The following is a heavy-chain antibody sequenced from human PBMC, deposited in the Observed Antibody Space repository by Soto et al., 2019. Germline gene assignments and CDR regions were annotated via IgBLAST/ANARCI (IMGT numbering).Heavy chain of an antibody. CDR2: IKSKTDGGTT. V-gene: IGHV3-15*01. D-gene: IGHD1-26*01. CDR1: GFTFSNAW. CDR3: AKFGWGGSYSESHASDI. J-gene: IGHJ3*02. Sequence: GGSLRLSCAASGFTFSNAWMSWVRQAPGKGLEWVGRIKSKTDGGTTDYAAPVKGRFTISRDDSKNTLYLQMNSLKTEDTAVYSCAKFGWGGSYSESHASDIWGQGTMVTVSS.